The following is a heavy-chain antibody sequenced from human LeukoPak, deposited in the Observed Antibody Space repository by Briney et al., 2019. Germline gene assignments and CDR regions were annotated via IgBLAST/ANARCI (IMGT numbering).Heavy chain of an antibody. CDR2: IHYSGST. V-gene: IGHV4-31*03. CDR3: ARVPPPEYSGSYGGEYYFDY. D-gene: IGHD1-26*01. Sequence: SQTLSLTCTVSGGSISSGGYYWSWIRQHPGKGLEWIGYIHYSGSTYYNPSLKSRVTISVDTSKNQFSLKLSSVTAADTAVYYCARVPPPEYSGSYGGEYYFDYWGQGTLVTVSS. CDR1: GGSISSGGYY. J-gene: IGHJ4*02.